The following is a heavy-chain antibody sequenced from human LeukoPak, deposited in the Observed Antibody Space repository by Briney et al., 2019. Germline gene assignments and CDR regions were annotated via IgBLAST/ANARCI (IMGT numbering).Heavy chain of an antibody. J-gene: IGHJ3*02. CDR1: GGSISSSSYY. CDR2: IYYRGST. D-gene: IGHD6-13*01. V-gene: IGHV4-39*01. CDR3: ARHASSSPYDVFDI. Sequence: SETLSLTCTVSGGSISSSSYYWGWIRQPPGKGLEGIGMIYYRGSTYYNPSLKSRVPISVDTSKNQFSLKVSSVTAADTAVYYCARHASSSPYDVFDIWGQGTVVTVSS.